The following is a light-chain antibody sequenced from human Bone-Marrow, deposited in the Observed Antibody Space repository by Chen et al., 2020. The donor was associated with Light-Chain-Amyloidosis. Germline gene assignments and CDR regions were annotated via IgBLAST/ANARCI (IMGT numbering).Light chain of an antibody. CDR3: AAWDDSLSGVV. J-gene: IGLJ2*01. CDR1: SSNIGSTY. V-gene: IGLV1-47*01. Sequence: QSVLTQPPSASGTPGQRVTISCSGRSSNIGSTYVYWYQQLPGTAPKLLIYRNNPRPSGVPDRFSGSKSGTSASLAISGLRSEDEADYYCAAWDDSLSGVVFGGGTKLTVL. CDR2: RNN.